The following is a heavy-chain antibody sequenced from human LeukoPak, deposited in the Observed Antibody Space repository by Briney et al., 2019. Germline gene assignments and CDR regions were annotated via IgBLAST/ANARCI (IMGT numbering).Heavy chain of an antibody. V-gene: IGHV1-2*02. J-gene: IGHJ4*02. CDR1: GYTFTGYY. CDR3: AGPDRGLGDALGDY. D-gene: IGHD3-16*01. Sequence: ASVKVSCKASGYTFTGYYMHWVRQAPGQGLGWMGWINPNSGGTNYAQKFQGRVTMTRDTSISTAYMELSRLRSDDTAVYYCAGPDRGLGDALGDYWGQGTLVTVSS. CDR2: INPNSGGT.